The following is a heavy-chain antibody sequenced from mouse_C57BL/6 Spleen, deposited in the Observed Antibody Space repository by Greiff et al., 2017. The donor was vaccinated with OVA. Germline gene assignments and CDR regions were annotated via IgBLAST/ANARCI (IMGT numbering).Heavy chain of an antibody. CDR2: ISDGGSYT. CDR1: GFTFSSYA. V-gene: IGHV5-4*03. Sequence: EVMLVESGGGLVKPGGSLKLSCAASGFTFSSYAMSWVRQTPEKRLEWVSTISDGGSYTYYPDNVKGRFTISRDNAKNNRYLQMSHLKSEDTAMYYCARYYYVYAMDYWGQGTSVTVSS. J-gene: IGHJ4*01. CDR3: ARYYYVYAMDY. D-gene: IGHD1-1*01.